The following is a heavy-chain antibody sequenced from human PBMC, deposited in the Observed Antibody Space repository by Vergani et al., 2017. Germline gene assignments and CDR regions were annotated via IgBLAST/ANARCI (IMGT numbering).Heavy chain of an antibody. Sequence: EVPLVQSGAEVKKPGESLKISCTGSGYSFTSYWIGWVRQMPGKGLEWMGIIYPGDSDTRYSPSFQGQVTISADKSISTAYLQWSSLKASDTAMYYCARSRRGGYSHNDAFDIWGQGTMVTVSS. CDR3: ARSRRGGYSHNDAFDI. D-gene: IGHD3-10*01. CDR1: GYSFTSYW. V-gene: IGHV5-51*01. CDR2: IYPGDSDT. J-gene: IGHJ3*02.